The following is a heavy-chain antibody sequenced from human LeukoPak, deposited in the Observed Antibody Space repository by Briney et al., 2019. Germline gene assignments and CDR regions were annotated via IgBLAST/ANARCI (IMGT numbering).Heavy chain of an antibody. V-gene: IGHV3-7*05. D-gene: IGHD1-14*01. CDR1: GFTFSSYW. CDR3: ARTLRLGTPKAFDI. CDR2: IHEDGSDE. J-gene: IGHJ3*02. Sequence: VGSLRLSCVVSGFTFSSYWMNWVRQAPGKGLEWVANIHEDGSDEYYVDSVRGRFTISRDNAKNSLYLQMNSLRAEDTALYYCARTLRLGTPKAFDIWGRRTIVAVSS.